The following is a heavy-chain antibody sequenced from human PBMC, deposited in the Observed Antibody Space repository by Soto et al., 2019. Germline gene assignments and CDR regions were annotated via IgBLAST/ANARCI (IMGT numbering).Heavy chain of an antibody. D-gene: IGHD3-10*01. CDR1: GGSISSYY. Sequence: SEPLSLTCTVSGGSISSYYWSWIRQPPGKGLEWIGYIYYSGSTNYNPSLKSRVTISVDTSKNQFSLKLSSVTAADTAVYYCARSWGFALDYWGQGTLVTVSS. CDR2: IYYSGST. V-gene: IGHV4-59*01. J-gene: IGHJ4*02. CDR3: ARSWGFALDY.